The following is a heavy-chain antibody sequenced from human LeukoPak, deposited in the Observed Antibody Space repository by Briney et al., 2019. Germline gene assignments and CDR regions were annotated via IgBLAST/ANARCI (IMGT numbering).Heavy chain of an antibody. CDR2: LYTGGNT. J-gene: IGHJ4*02. Sequence: PGGSLGLSCAASGFPVRRKYMTWVRQVPGKGLEWGSVLYTGGNTYYAESVKGRFTIPRDNSKNTVYLQMNSLRVEDTAVYDCARVQAVFQIFDNWGQGTLVTVSS. CDR1: GFPVRRKY. CDR3: ARVQAVFQIFDN. V-gene: IGHV3-66*01.